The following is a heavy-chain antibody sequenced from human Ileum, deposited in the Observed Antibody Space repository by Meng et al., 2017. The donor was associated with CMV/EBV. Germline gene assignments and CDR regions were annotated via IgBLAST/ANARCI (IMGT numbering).Heavy chain of an antibody. V-gene: IGHV4-39*07. CDR1: GDSSKDNTHF. J-gene: IGHJ4*02. CDR2: INFRADA. CDR3: VREMSGGLRDS. D-gene: IGHD2-21*02. Sequence: QEPGLGSGKRSKTLAPPCMVSGDSSKDNTHFLAWIRLPQANGLGWVWMINFRADAFYTPSLQSRVIISKDTSNTYFSLNVIYVSAADTDVYSCVREMSGGLRDSWGQGVLVTVSS.